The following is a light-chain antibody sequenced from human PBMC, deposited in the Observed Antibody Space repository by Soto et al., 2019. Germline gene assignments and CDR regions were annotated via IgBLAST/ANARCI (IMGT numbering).Light chain of an antibody. CDR2: DVS. Sequence: EIVLTQSPGTLSLSPGERATLSCRSSHSVSSNYLAWYQQKPGQAPRLLIYDVSSRATGIPARFSGSGSGTDFTLTSSRLEPVDFAVYYCQQYGISPTFGQGTKVEIK. V-gene: IGKV3-20*01. CDR3: QQYGISPT. J-gene: IGKJ1*01. CDR1: HSVSSNY.